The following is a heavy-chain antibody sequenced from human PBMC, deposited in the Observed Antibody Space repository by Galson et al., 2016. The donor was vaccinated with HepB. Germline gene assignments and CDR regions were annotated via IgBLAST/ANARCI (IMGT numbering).Heavy chain of an antibody. D-gene: IGHD2-21*01. V-gene: IGHV4-61*02. J-gene: IGHJ4*02. Sequence: TLSLTCTVSGDSISSGSHYWSWIRQPAGKGLEWIGRIYTSGISNYNPSLKSRVTMSVDTSRNHFSLKLSSVTAADTAVYYCTRENPSLLGYSDYWGQGTLSPSPQ. CDR2: IYTSGIS. CDR1: GDSISSGSHY. CDR3: TRENPSLLGYSDY.